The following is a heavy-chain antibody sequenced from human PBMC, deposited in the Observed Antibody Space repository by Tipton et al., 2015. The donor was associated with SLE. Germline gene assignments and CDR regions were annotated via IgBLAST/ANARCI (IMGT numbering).Heavy chain of an antibody. CDR1: GGSISRHS. D-gene: IGHD1/OR15-1a*01. V-gene: IGHV4-59*11. Sequence: TLSLTCTVSGGSISRHSWNWIRQPPGKGLEWIGTGHYSGATYKHSSLKNRITISVDTSKNQFSLKLSSVTAADTAMYYCARGKGNDWHIDFWGQGTLVTVSS. CDR2: GHYSGAT. CDR3: ARGKGNDWHIDF. J-gene: IGHJ4*02.